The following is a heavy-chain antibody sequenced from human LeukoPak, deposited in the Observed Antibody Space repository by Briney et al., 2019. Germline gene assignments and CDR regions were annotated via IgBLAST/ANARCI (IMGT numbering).Heavy chain of an antibody. D-gene: IGHD3-16*01. CDR1: GYNFPSYW. CDR2: VYPGDSDT. V-gene: IGHV5-51*01. CDR3: ARKGGGYYYYYGMDV. Sequence: GESLKISCKGSGYNFPSYWIGWVRQMPGKGLEWMGIVYPGDSDTRYSPSFQGQVTISADKSISTAYLQWSSLKASDTAMYYWARKGGGYYYYYGMDVWGQGTTVTVSS. J-gene: IGHJ6*02.